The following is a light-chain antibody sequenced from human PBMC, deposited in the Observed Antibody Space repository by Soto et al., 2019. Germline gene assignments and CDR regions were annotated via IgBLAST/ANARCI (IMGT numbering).Light chain of an antibody. CDR2: HAY. CDR1: QSISSW. CDR3: QQYNSYPWT. V-gene: IGKV1-5*01. J-gene: IGKJ1*01. Sequence: DIQMTQSPSTLSASVGDRVTLTCRASQSISSWLAWYQQKPGKAPKLLIYHAYSLESGVPSRFSGSESGTEFTLTINSLQPDDFATYYCQQYNSYPWTFGQGNKVEIK.